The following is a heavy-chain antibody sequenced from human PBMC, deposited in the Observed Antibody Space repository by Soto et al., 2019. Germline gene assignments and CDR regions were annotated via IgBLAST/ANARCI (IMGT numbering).Heavy chain of an antibody. CDR3: AGYYYDSSGYDY. D-gene: IGHD3-22*01. CDR1: GGSFSGYY. J-gene: IGHJ4*02. V-gene: IGHV4-34*01. CDR2: INHSGST. Sequence: SETLSLTCAVYGGSFSGYYGSWIRQPPGKGLEWIGEINHSGSTNYNPSLKSRVTISVDTSKNQFSLKLSSVTAADTAVYYCAGYYYDSSGYDYWGQGTLVTVSS.